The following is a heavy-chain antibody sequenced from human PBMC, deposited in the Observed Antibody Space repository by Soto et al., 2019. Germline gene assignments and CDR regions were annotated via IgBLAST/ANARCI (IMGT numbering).Heavy chain of an antibody. CDR2: IYYIGRT. Sequence: PSETLSLTGTVSGVSIISGCYYWSWIRQHPGKGLEWIGNIYYIGRTYYNPSLKSRVILSVDTSKNHFSLTLRSVTAADSAMYYCASVIGGDSAYYFDFLGQGALVTVSS. CDR1: GVSIISGCYY. D-gene: IGHD2-21*02. V-gene: IGHV4-31*03. J-gene: IGHJ4*02. CDR3: ASVIGGDSAYYFDF.